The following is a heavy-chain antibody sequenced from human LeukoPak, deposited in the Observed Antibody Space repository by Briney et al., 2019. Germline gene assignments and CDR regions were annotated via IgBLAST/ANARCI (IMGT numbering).Heavy chain of an antibody. D-gene: IGHD3-10*01. Sequence: SETLSLTCAVSGSSISDYHWTWIRQPPGKGLEWIGSVYYSGSTNYNPSIKSRVTMSLDTSKNQFSLKVDSVTAADTAMYYCAREAVHYGSGSHDYWGQGTLVAVSS. CDR1: GSSISDYH. CDR2: VYYSGST. CDR3: AREAVHYGSGSHDY. V-gene: IGHV4-59*12. J-gene: IGHJ4*02.